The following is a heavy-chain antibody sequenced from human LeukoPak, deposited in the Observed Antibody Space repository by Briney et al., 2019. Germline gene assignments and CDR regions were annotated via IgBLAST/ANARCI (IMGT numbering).Heavy chain of an antibody. CDR1: GFTFSDYY. Sequence: PGGSLRLSCAASGFTFSDYYMSWIRQAPGKGLEWVSYISSSGSFIYYADSVKGRFTISRDNARNSLYLQMNSLRDEDTAVYYCARDTLVYADSPDAFDIWGQGTMVTVSS. J-gene: IGHJ3*02. V-gene: IGHV3-11*04. CDR3: ARDTLVYADSPDAFDI. D-gene: IGHD4-17*01. CDR2: ISSSGSFI.